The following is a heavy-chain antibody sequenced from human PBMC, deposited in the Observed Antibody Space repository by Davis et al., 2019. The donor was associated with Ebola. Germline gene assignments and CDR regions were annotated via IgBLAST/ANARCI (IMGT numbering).Heavy chain of an antibody. Sequence: SETLSLTCTVSGGSVSSGSYYWSWIRQPPEKGLEWVGYIYYSGSTNCNPSLKSRVTISVDTSKNQFSLKLSSVTAADTAVYYCARHPLSTVTKNFDYWGQGTLVTVSS. CDR2: IYYSGST. J-gene: IGHJ4*02. D-gene: IGHD4-17*01. V-gene: IGHV4-61*01. CDR3: ARHPLSTVTKNFDY. CDR1: GGSVSSGSYY.